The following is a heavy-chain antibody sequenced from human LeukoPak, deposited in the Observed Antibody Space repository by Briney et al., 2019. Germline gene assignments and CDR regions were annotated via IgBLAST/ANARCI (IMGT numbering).Heavy chain of an antibody. CDR1: GFTFSSYS. CDR3: ARAHFLRSGAFDI. Sequence: GGSLRLSCAASGFTFSSYSMNWVRQAPGKGLEWVSSISSSSSYIYYADSVKGRFTISRDNAKNSLYLQMNSLRAEDTAVYYCARAHFLRSGAFDIWGQGTMVTVSS. J-gene: IGHJ3*02. V-gene: IGHV3-21*01. CDR2: ISSSSSYI. D-gene: IGHD3-10*01.